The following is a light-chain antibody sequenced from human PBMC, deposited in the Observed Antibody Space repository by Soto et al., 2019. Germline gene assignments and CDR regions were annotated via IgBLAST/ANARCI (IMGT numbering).Light chain of an antibody. CDR1: QSVRTN. CDR3: QQYAYWPET. CDR2: YSS. V-gene: IGKV3D-15*01. J-gene: IGKJ1*01. Sequence: EVMMTQFPDTVSVTPGETVTLSCGASQSVRTNLAWYQQRPGQAPRLLIHYSSTRASDIPARFSGSGSGTNFTLAISSLQSEDFAVYYCQQYAYWPETFGQGTKV.